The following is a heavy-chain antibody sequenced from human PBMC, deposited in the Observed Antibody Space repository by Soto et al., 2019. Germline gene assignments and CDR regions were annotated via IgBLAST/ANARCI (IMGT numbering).Heavy chain of an antibody. V-gene: IGHV1-3*01. CDR1: GYTFTSYA. CDR2: INAGNGNT. CDR3: ASMGAPPYYYYGMDV. Sequence: ASVKASCKASGYTFTSYAMHWVRQAPGQRLEWMGWINAGNGNTKYSQKFQGRVTITRDTSASTAYMGLSSLRSEDTAVYYCASMGAPPYYYYGMDVWGQGTTVTVSS. D-gene: IGHD1-26*01. J-gene: IGHJ6*02.